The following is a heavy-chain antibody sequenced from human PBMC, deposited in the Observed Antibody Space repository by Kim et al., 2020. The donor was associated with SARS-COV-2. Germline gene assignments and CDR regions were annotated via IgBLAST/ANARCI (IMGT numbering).Heavy chain of an antibody. CDR3: AREGHDFWSNAFDI. J-gene: IGHJ3*02. V-gene: IGHV1-8*01. D-gene: IGHD3-3*01. Sequence: AQKFQGRVTMTRNTSISTAYMELSSLRSEDTAVYYCAREGHDFWSNAFDIWGQGTMVTVSS.